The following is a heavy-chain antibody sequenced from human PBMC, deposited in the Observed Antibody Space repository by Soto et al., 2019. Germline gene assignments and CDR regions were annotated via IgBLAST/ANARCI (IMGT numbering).Heavy chain of an antibody. CDR2: FHYGGRT. V-gene: IGHV4-61*08. Sequence: PSETLSFTCTVSGGSISSGGYYWSWIRQTPGKGLEWIGYFHYGGRTNYNPSLKSRVNISVDTSKHQFSLQLSSVTAADTALYFCVRDRAFSYAYDLWGQGTLVTVSS. CDR1: GGSISSGGYY. CDR3: VRDRAFSYAYDL. J-gene: IGHJ5*02. D-gene: IGHD3-16*01.